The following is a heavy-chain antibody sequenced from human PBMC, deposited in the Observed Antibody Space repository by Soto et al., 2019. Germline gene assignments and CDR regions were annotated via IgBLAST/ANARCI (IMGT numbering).Heavy chain of an antibody. J-gene: IGHJ4*02. CDR1: GFTFSSYA. Sequence: GGSLRLSCAASGFTFSSYAMHWVRQAPGKGLEWVAVISYDGSNKYYADSVKGRFTISRDNSKNTLYLQMNSLRAEDTAVYYCARDQRSGGFDYWGQGTLVTVSS. V-gene: IGHV3-30-3*01. D-gene: IGHD2-15*01. CDR3: ARDQRSGGFDY. CDR2: ISYDGSNK.